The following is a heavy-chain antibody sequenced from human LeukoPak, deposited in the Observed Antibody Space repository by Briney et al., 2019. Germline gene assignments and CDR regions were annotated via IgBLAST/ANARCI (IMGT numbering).Heavy chain of an antibody. CDR1: GFTFDDYG. V-gene: IGHV3-20*04. CDR3: ARAGPYDSSGYITA. J-gene: IGHJ5*02. D-gene: IGHD3-22*01. Sequence: GGSLRLSCAASGFTFDDYGMSWVRQAPGKGLEWVSGINWNGGSTGYADSVKGRFTISRDNAKNSLYLQMNSLRAEDTALYYCARAGPYDSSGYITAWGQGTLVTVSS. CDR2: INWNGGST.